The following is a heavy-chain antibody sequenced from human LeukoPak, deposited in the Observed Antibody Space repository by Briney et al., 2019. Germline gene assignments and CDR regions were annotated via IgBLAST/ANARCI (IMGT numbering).Heavy chain of an antibody. V-gene: IGHV3-15*01. Sequence: SKTDGGTTDYAAPVKGRFTISRDDSKNTLYLQMNSLKTEDTAVYYCTTDPGTYSGSYEPFDYWGQGTLVTVSS. D-gene: IGHD1-26*01. CDR2: SKTDGGTT. CDR3: TTDPGTYSGSYEPFDY. J-gene: IGHJ4*02.